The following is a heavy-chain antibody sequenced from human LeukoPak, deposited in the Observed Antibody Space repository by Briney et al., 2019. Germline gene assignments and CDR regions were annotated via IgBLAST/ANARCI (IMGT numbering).Heavy chain of an antibody. CDR2: ISNNGGSS. V-gene: IGHV3-64D*09. CDR1: GFTFSAYA. J-gene: IGHJ4*02. D-gene: IGHD1-1*01. CDR3: VKITSVTGGDC. Sequence: TGGSLRLSCSASGFTFSAYAMYWVRQAPGKGLEYVSGISNNGGSSFYADSVKGRFTISRDNSKNRLYLQMSSLRAEDTAVYYCVKITSVTGGDCWGQGTRLTVSS.